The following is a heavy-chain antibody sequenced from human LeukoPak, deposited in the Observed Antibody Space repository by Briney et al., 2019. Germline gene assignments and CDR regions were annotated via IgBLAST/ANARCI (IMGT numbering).Heavy chain of an antibody. J-gene: IGHJ3*01. V-gene: IGHV5-51*01. D-gene: IGHD3-22*01. CDR2: IYPGDSDT. CDR1: GYIFSTYW. Sequence: GESLKISCKCSGYIFSTYWIAWVRQVPGKGLEWMGIIYPGDSDTRYSPSFQGQVTISADKSVSTAYLHWSSLKASDTAIYYCARPNITSYYDSRGSDAFDVWGQGTMVTVSS. CDR3: ARPNITSYYDSRGSDAFDV.